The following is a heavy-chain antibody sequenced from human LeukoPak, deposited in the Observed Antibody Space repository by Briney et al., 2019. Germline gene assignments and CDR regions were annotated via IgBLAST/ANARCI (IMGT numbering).Heavy chain of an antibody. CDR1: GFTFDDYG. J-gene: IGHJ6*03. D-gene: IGHD3-22*01. V-gene: IGHV3-20*04. CDR3: AREFYDSSGYYYYYYYMDV. Sequence: GGSLRLSSAASGFTFDDYGMSWVRQAPGKGLEWVSGINWNGGSTGYADSVKGRFTISRDNAKNSLYLQMNSLRAEDTALYYCAREFYDSSGYYYYYYYMDVWGKGTTVTVSS. CDR2: INWNGGST.